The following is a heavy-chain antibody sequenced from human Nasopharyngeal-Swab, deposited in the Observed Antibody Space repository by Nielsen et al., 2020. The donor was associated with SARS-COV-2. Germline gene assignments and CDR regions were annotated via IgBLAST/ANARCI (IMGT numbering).Heavy chain of an antibody. V-gene: IGHV1-24*01. CDR2: FDPEDGET. J-gene: IGHJ4*02. CDR1: GYTLTELS. D-gene: IGHD2-2*02. Sequence: ASVKVSCKVSGYTLTELSMHWVRQAPGKGLEWMGGFDPEDGETIYAQKFQGRVTMTEDTSTDTAYMELSSLRSEDTAVYYCATAARYCSSTSCYTFSYWGRGTLVTVSS. CDR3: ATAARYCSSTSCYTFSY.